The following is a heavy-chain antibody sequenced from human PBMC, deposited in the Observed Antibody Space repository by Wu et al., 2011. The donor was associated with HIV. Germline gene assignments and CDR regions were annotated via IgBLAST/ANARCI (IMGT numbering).Heavy chain of an antibody. CDR1: GYTFNAYY. V-gene: IGHV1-2*02. Sequence: QVQLVQSGTEVKKPGASVKVSCKASGYTFNAYYIHWVRQAPGQGLEWMGWMNPNSGGTNYEQKFQGRVTMTRDTSINTVYMELSSLRSDDTAVYFCARDGPSGRSGWYLSAFWGQGTLVTVSS. J-gene: IGHJ4*02. D-gene: IGHD6-19*01. CDR2: MNPNSGGT. CDR3: ARDGPSGRSGWYLSAF.